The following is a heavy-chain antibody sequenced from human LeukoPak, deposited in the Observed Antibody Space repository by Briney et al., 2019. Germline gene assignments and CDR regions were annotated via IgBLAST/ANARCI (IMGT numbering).Heavy chain of an antibody. CDR2: ISGSGGST. CDR3: AKTGGGIQLWFDYYYMDV. V-gene: IGHV3-23*01. Sequence: GGSLRLSCAASGFTFSSYGMSWVRQVPGKGLEWVSAISGSGGSTYYADSVKGRFTISRDNSKNTLYLQMNSLRAEDTAVYYCAKTGGGIQLWFDYYYMDVWGKGTTVTISS. CDR1: GFTFSSYG. J-gene: IGHJ6*03. D-gene: IGHD5-18*01.